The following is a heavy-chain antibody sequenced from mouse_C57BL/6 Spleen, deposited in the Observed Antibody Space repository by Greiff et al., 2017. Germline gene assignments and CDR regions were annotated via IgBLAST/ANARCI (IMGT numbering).Heavy chain of an antibody. Sequence: EVQRVESGGGLVQPGGSLSLSCAASGFTFTDYYMSWVRQPPGKALEWLGFIRNKANGYTTEYSASVKGRFTISRDNSQSILYLQMNALRAEDSATYYCARYISDYGKGLMDYWGQGTSVTVSS. V-gene: IGHV7-3*01. J-gene: IGHJ4*01. CDR1: GFTFTDYY. D-gene: IGHD2-1*01. CDR3: ARYISDYGKGLMDY. CDR2: IRNKANGYTT.